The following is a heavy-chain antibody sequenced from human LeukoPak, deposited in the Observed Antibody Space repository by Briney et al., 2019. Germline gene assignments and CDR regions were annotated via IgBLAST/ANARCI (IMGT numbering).Heavy chain of an antibody. CDR2: INHSGST. CDR3: ARGSDTAAGLY. Sequence: TSETLSLTCAVYGGSFSGYYWSWIRQPPGKGLEWIGEINHSGSTNYNPSLKSRASISVDSSKNQFSLKVSSVTAADTAVYYCARGSDTAAGLYWGQGTLVTVSS. CDR1: GGSFSGYY. V-gene: IGHV4-34*01. D-gene: IGHD6-13*01. J-gene: IGHJ4*02.